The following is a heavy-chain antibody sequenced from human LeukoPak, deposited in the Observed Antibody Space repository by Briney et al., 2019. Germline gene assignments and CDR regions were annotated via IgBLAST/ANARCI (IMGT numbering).Heavy chain of an antibody. CDR2: IYHSGSA. CDR1: GYSISSGYY. V-gene: IGHV4-38-2*02. CDR3: ARSPKMITMVRGVTSWFDP. Sequence: SETLSLTCTVSGYSISSGYYWGWIRQPPGKGLEWIGSIYHSGSAYYNPSLKSRVTISVDTSKNQFSLKLSSVTAADTAVYYCARSPKMITMVRGVTSWFDPWGHGTLVTVSS. D-gene: IGHD3-10*01. J-gene: IGHJ5*02.